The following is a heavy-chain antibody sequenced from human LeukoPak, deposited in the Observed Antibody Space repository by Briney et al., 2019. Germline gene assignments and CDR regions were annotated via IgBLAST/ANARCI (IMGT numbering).Heavy chain of an antibody. J-gene: IGHJ4*02. V-gene: IGHV1-69*05. CDR3: ARGKVYDFWSGYSDYFDY. Sequence: ASVKVSCKASVGTFSSYAISWVRQAPGQGLEWMGGIIPIFGTANYAQKFQGRVAITTDESTSTAYMELSSLRSEDTAVYYCARGKVYDFWSGYSDYFDYWGQGTLVTVSS. CDR1: VGTFSSYA. D-gene: IGHD3-3*01. CDR2: IIPIFGTA.